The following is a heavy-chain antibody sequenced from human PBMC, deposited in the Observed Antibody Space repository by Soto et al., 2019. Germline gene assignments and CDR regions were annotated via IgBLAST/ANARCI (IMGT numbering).Heavy chain of an antibody. CDR3: ARFPPTYPSYYDSSGYYPTYYYGMDV. CDR2: INAGNGNT. D-gene: IGHD3-22*01. V-gene: IGHV1-3*01. J-gene: IGHJ6*01. CDR1: GYTFTSYA. Sequence: QVQLVQSEAEVKKPGASVKVSCKASGYTFTSYAMHWVRQAPGQRLEWMGWINAGNGNTKYSQKFQGRVTITRDTSASTAYMELSSLRSEDTAVYYCARFPPTYPSYYDSSGYYPTYYYGMDVW.